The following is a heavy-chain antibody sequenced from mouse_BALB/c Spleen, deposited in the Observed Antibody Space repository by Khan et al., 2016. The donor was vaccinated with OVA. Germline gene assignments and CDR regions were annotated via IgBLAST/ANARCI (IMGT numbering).Heavy chain of an antibody. CDR1: GYTFTNYW. CDR2: IDPTTGYT. D-gene: IGHD1-1*01. J-gene: IGHJ3*01. Sequence: QVQLQQPGAELAKPGASVKMSCKASGYTFTNYWMHWVKQRPGQGLEWIGYIDPTTGYTEYNQQFKDKATLTADKSSSTAYIQLSSLTSEDSAVYYCTSHGSSYTWFGYWGQGTLVTVSA. CDR3: TSHGSSYTWFGY. V-gene: IGHV1-7*01.